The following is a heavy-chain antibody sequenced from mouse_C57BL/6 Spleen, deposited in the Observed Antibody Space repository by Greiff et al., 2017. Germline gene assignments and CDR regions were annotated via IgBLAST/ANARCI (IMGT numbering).Heavy chain of an antibody. CDR1: GYTFTEYT. CDR3: AGDDDALNYCDSSFLAD. V-gene: IGHV1-62-2*01. J-gene: IGHJ3*01. CDR2: FYPGSGSI. D-gene: IGHD1-1*01. Sequence: QVQLQQPGAELVKPGASVKLSCKASGYTFTEYTIHWVKQRPGQGLEWIGWFYPGSGSIKYNEKFKDKATLTADKSSSTVYMELSRLTSEDSAVYYGAGDDDALNYCDSSFLADWGQGTLVTVSA.